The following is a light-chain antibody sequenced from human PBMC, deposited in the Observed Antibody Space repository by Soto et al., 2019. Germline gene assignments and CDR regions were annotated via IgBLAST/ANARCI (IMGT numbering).Light chain of an antibody. V-gene: IGKV3-20*01. CDR2: GAS. Sequence: EIVLMQSPGTLSLSPGERATLSCRASQSIKRSYLAWYQQKTGQAPRVLIYGASNRATGIPDRFSGSGSGTDFSLTISRLEPEDFVVYYCHQYDNAPQTFGQGTKVEIK. CDR1: QSIKRSY. CDR3: HQYDNAPQT. J-gene: IGKJ2*01.